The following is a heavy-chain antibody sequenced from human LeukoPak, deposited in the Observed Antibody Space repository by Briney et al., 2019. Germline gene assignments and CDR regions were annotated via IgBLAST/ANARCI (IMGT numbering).Heavy chain of an antibody. CDR1: GFTFSRHG. V-gene: IGHV3-30*18. Sequence: GGSLRLSCAASGFTFSRHGIHWVRQAPGKGLEWVAVISYDGSNKYYADSVKGRFTISRDNSKNTLYLQMNSLRAEDTAVYYCANSGTYYYGSGTLPSWGQGTLVTVSS. J-gene: IGHJ5*02. D-gene: IGHD3-10*01. CDR3: ANSGTYYYGSGTLPS. CDR2: ISYDGSNK.